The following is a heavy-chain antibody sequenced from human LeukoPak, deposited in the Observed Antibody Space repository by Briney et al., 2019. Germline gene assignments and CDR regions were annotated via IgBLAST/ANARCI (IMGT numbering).Heavy chain of an antibody. CDR3: ARDSGSYSEVVY. D-gene: IGHD1-26*01. CDR1: GYTFTGYY. CDR2: INPNSGGT. J-gene: IGHJ4*02. Sequence: ASVKVSCKASGYTFTGYYMHWVRQAPGQGLEWMGRINPNSGGTNYAQKFQGRVTMTRDTSISTAYMELSRLRSDDTAVYYCARDSGSYSEVVYWGQGTLVTVSS. V-gene: IGHV1-2*06.